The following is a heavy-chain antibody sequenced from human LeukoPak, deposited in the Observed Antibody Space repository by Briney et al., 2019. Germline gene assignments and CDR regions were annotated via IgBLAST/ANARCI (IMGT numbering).Heavy chain of an antibody. CDR3: ARPLRARTGAFQH. CDR1: GFTFSSYA. J-gene: IGHJ1*01. D-gene: IGHD1-1*01. Sequence: GGSLRLSCAASGFTFSSYAMSWVRQAPGKGLEWVSAISGSGGSTYYADSVKGRFTISRDNSKNTLYLQMNSLRAEDTAVYYCARPLRARTGAFQHWGQGTLVTVSS. CDR2: ISGSGGST. V-gene: IGHV3-23*01.